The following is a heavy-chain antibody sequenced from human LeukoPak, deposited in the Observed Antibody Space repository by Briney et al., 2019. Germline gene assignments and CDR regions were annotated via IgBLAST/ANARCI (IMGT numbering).Heavy chain of an antibody. CDR1: GFIFNSYG. CDR2: ISGNGGNT. Sequence: GGSLRLSCAASGFIFNSYGMSWVRQAPGKGLEWVSSISGNGGNTHHADSVKGRFTISRDNSKNTLYLQMNSLRAEDTAVYYCAKASSIPYYYYYMDVWGKGTTVTVSS. D-gene: IGHD2-21*01. V-gene: IGHV3-23*01. J-gene: IGHJ6*03. CDR3: AKASSIPYYYYYMDV.